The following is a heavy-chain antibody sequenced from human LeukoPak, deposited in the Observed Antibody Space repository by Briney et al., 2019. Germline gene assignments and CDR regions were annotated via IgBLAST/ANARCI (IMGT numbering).Heavy chain of an antibody. J-gene: IGHJ5*02. CDR2: INPSGDFR. CDR1: GYTFGTHW. Sequence: ASAKVSCKASGYTFGTHWMHWVRQAPGQGLEWMGIINPSGDFRSYAQKFQGRITVTRDMSTRTVYMELSDLRPEDTAVYYCARDYSGEWEQLTGWWFDPWGQGTLVIVSS. CDR3: ARDYSGEWEQLTGWWFDP. V-gene: IGHV1-46*01. D-gene: IGHD1/OR15-1a*01.